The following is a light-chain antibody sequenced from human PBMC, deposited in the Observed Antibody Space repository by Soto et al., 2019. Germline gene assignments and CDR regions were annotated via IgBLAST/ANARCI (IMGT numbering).Light chain of an antibody. CDR2: EVT. J-gene: IGLJ1*01. CDR1: SSDIGRYEF. CDR3: CSYAGTKYYV. V-gene: IGLV2-8*01. Sequence: QSALTQPPSASGSLGQSVTISCTGTSSDIGRYEFVSWYQHHPGKAPKLIISEVTERPSGVPDRFSGSKSGNTASLTVSGLQADDEADYFCCSYAGTKYYVFGTGTKSPS.